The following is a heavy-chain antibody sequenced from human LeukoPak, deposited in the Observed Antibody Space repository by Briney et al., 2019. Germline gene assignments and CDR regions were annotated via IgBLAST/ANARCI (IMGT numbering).Heavy chain of an antibody. D-gene: IGHD3-22*01. Sequence: ASVKVSCKASGYSFTNYDINWVRQAAGQGLEWMGWVNPNNGDAGFSQKFQGRVTLTSNTSLTTAYMELTSLTSEDTAVYYCARVCRPYYYDSSGYFEMDVWGQGTTVTVSS. CDR3: ARVCRPYYYDSSGYFEMDV. J-gene: IGHJ6*02. CDR1: GYSFTNYD. V-gene: IGHV1-8*02. CDR2: VNPNNGDA.